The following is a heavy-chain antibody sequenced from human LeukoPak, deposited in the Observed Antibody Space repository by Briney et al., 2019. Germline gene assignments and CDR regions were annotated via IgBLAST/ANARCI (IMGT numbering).Heavy chain of an antibody. Sequence: SETLSLTCTVSGGSISSYYWSWIRQPAGKGLEWIGRIYTSGSTNYNPSLKSRVTMSVDTSKNQFSLKLSSVTAADTAVYYCARVVVVVPAAMGAYYYYYMDVWGKGTTVTASS. CDR3: ARVVVVVPAAMGAYYYYYMDV. V-gene: IGHV4-4*07. CDR1: GGSISSYY. CDR2: IYTSGST. D-gene: IGHD2-2*01. J-gene: IGHJ6*03.